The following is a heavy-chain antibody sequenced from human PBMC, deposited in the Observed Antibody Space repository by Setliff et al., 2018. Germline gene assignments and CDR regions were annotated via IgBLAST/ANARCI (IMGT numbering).Heavy chain of an antibody. V-gene: IGHV4-39*07. CDR2: IYYSGST. J-gene: IGHJ3*02. Sequence: SETLSLTCTVSGGSISSSSYYWGWIRQPPGKGLEWIGSIYYSGSTYYNPSLKSRVTISVDTSKNQFSLKLSSVTAADTAVYYCARDVRVASSSWFKSAFDIWGQGTMVTISS. CDR1: GGSISSSSYY. CDR3: ARDVRVASSSWFKSAFDI. D-gene: IGHD6-13*01.